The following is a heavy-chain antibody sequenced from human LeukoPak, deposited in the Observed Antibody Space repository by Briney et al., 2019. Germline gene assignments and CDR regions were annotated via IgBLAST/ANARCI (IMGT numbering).Heavy chain of an antibody. Sequence: PSETLSLTCTVSGGSISSTTYYWGWIRQPPGKGLEWIGYIFYSGSTNYNPSLKSRVTISEDTTKNQFSLNLTSVTAADTAVYYCARYTPKKMLNGLRTLDIWGQGTMVTVSS. CDR2: IFYSGST. D-gene: IGHD5-12*01. J-gene: IGHJ3*02. V-gene: IGHV4-61*05. CDR1: GGSISSTTYY. CDR3: ARYTPKKMLNGLRTLDI.